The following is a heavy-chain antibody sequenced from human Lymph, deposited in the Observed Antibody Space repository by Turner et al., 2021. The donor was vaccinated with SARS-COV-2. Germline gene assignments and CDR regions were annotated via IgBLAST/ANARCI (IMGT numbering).Heavy chain of an antibody. J-gene: IGHJ4*02. V-gene: IGHV4-31*03. D-gene: IGHD1-1*01. CDR3: ARARTAGTNYPGDFDY. CDR2: IYYSGST. CDR1: GCSISRGGYY. Sequence: QVQLQESGPGLVKPSQTLSLTCTVSGCSISRGGYYWSWIRQHPGKGLEWIGYIYYSGSTYYNPSLKSRVTISVDTSKNQFSLKLSSVTAADTAVYYCARARTAGTNYPGDFDYWGQGTLVTVSS.